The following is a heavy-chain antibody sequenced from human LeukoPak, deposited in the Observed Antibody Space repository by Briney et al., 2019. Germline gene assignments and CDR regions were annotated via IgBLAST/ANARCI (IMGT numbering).Heavy chain of an antibody. V-gene: IGHV1-2*04. CDR2: INPNSGGT. Sequence: ASVKVSCKASGYTFTGYYMHWVRQAPGQGLEWMGWINPNSGGTNYAQKFQGWVTMTRDTSISTAYMELSRLRSDDTAVYYCARVAAAAGPYYYYGMDVWGQGTTVTVSS. D-gene: IGHD6-13*01. CDR3: ARVAAAAGPYYYYGMDV. CDR1: GYTFTGYY. J-gene: IGHJ6*02.